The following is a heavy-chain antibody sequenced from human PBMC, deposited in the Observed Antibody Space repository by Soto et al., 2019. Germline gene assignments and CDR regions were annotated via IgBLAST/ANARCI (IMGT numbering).Heavy chain of an antibody. CDR2: INPSGGST. J-gene: IGHJ4*02. CDR3: ARDRAVAGHYRFDY. D-gene: IGHD6-19*01. Sequence: ASVKVSCKASGYTFTSYYMHWVRQAPGQGLEWMGIINPSGGSTSYAQKFQGRVTMTTDTSTSTAYMELRSLRSDDTAVYYCARDRAVAGHYRFDYWGQGTLVTVSS. CDR1: GYTFTSYY. V-gene: IGHV1-46*01.